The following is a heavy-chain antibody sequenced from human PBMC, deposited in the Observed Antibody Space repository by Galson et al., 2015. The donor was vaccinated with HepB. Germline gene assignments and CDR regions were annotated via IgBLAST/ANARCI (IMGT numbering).Heavy chain of an antibody. J-gene: IGHJ4*02. CDR2: IDYSGST. CDR1: GGSFSGYY. CDR3: ARAILPTLTAGRYVGY. D-gene: IGHD4-17*01. V-gene: IGHV4-34*01. Sequence: TLSLTCAVYGGSFSGYYWSWIRQPPGKGLEWIGEIDYSGSTNYNPSLKSRVTISVDTSKNQFSLKLNSVTAADTALYYCARAILPTLTAGRYVGYWGQVTLVTVSS.